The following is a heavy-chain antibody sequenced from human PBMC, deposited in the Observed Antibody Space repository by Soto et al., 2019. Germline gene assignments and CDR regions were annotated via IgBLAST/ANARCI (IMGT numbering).Heavy chain of an antibody. CDR3: ARDRSRMRYGMDV. V-gene: IGHV3-9*01. D-gene: IGHD3-10*01. Sequence: GGSLRLSCAAYGFPFDDYAMHWVRQAPGKGLEWVSGISWNSGNLGYADSVKGRFTISRDNAKNSLYLQMNSLRAEDTAVYYCARDRSRMRYGMDVWGQGT. J-gene: IGHJ6*02. CDR2: ISWNSGNL. CDR1: GFPFDDYA.